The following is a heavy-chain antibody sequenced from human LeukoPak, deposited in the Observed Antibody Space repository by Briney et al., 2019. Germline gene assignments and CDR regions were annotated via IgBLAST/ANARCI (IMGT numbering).Heavy chain of an antibody. J-gene: IGHJ4*02. Sequence: GGSRRLSCAFTFSNYAMSWVRQAPGKGLEWVSAISGSGGSTYYADSVKGRFTISRDNSKNTLYLQMNSLRAEDTAVYYCAKSPRHYYDSSGYQYYFDYWGQGTLVTVSS. CDR2: ISGSGGST. V-gene: IGHV3-23*01. CDR3: AKSPRHYYDSSGYQYYFDY. CDR1: TFSNYA. D-gene: IGHD3-22*01.